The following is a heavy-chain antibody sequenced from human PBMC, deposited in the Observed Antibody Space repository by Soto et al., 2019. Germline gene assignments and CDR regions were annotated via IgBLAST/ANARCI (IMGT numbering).Heavy chain of an antibody. CDR2: IIPILGIA. CDR1: GYTFTSYY. J-gene: IGHJ3*02. D-gene: IGHD3-10*01. V-gene: IGHV1-69*02. Sequence: SVKVSCKASGYTFTSYYMHWVRQAPGQGLEWMGRIIPILGIANYAQKFQGRVTITADKSTSTAYMELSSLRSEDTAVYYCARFSGYYGSGSYSNDAFDIWGQGTMVTVSS. CDR3: ARFSGYYGSGSYSNDAFDI.